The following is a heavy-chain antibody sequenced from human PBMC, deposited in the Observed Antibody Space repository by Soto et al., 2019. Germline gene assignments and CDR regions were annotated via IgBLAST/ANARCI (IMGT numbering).Heavy chain of an antibody. D-gene: IGHD4-17*01. CDR2: IYYSGST. CDR3: ARENGTDYGDLIWT. J-gene: IGHJ6*02. CDR1: GGSISSGDYY. V-gene: IGHV4-30-4*01. Sequence: QVQLQESGPGLVKPSQTLSLTCTVSGGSISSGDYYWSWIRQPPGRGLEWIGYIYYSGSTYYNPSLKSRVTISVDTSKTQFSLKLSSVTAADTAVYYWARENGTDYGDLIWTWGQGTTVTVSS.